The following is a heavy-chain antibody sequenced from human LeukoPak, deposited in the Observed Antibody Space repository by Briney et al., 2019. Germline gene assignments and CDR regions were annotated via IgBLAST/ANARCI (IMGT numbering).Heavy chain of an antibody. CDR3: ARGRSGYSGYVKGLDY. D-gene: IGHD5-12*01. J-gene: IGHJ4*02. Sequence: GGSLRLSCAASGFTFSSYSMNWVRQAPGKGLEWVSYISSSSSTIYYADSVKGRFTISRDNAKNSLYLQMNSLRAEDTAVYYCARGRSGYSGYVKGLDYWGQGTLVTVSS. CDR2: ISSSSSTI. CDR1: GFTFSSYS. V-gene: IGHV3-48*01.